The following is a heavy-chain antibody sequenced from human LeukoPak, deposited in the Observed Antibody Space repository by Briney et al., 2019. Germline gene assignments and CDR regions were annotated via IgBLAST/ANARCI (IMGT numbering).Heavy chain of an antibody. CDR2: IYCSGST. D-gene: IGHD3-22*01. CDR3: ARGDQPIGSGYIPPFDY. Sequence: SETLSLTCTVSGGSISSYYWSWIRQPPGKGLEWIGYIYCSGSTNYNPSLKSRVTISVDTSKNQFSLKLSSVTAADTAVYYCARGDQPIGSGYIPPFDYWGQGTLVTVSS. V-gene: IGHV4-59*01. J-gene: IGHJ4*02. CDR1: GGSISSYY.